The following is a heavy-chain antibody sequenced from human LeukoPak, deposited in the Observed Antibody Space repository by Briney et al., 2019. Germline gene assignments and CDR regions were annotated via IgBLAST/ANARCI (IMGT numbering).Heavy chain of an antibody. V-gene: IGHV6-1*01. D-gene: IGHD6-19*01. CDR2: TDDRSTRYN. CDR3: ARDLGTSGWYTFDF. J-gene: IGHJ5*01. CDR1: GDRLSIKTGG. Sequence: SQTLSLTCAISGDRLSIKTGGWNWTRQPASRGLEWLGRTDDRSTRYNEYAASVKGRVTISPATSKNQFSLLVYSATPEDTAVYYCARDLGTSGWYTFDFWGQGTLVTVSS.